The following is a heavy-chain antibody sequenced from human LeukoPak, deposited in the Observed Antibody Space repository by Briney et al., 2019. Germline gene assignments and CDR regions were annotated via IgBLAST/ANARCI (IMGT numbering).Heavy chain of an antibody. CDR3: ARDPSDYGDYGGFDY. CDR2: INPNSGGT. Sequence: GASVKVSFKASGYTFTCYYMHWVRQAPGQGREWMGWINPNSGGTNYAQKFQGWVTMTRDTSISTAYMELSRLRSDDTAVYYCARDPSDYGDYGGFDYWGQGTLVTVSS. V-gene: IGHV1-2*04. D-gene: IGHD4-17*01. CDR1: GYTFTCYY. J-gene: IGHJ4*02.